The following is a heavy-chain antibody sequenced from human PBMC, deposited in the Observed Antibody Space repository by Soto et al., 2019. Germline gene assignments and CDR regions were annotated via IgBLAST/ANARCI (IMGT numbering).Heavy chain of an antibody. J-gene: IGHJ4*02. Sequence: PVVSLRLSCAASGFTFSSYGMHWVRQAPGKGLEWVAVISYDGSNKYYADSVKGRFTISRDNSQNTLYLQMNSLRAEDTAVYYCAGTNGAEGGQGSMGTV. CDR1: GFTFSSYG. D-gene: IGHD2-8*01. V-gene: IGHV3-30*03. CDR2: ISYDGSNK. CDR3: AGTNGAE.